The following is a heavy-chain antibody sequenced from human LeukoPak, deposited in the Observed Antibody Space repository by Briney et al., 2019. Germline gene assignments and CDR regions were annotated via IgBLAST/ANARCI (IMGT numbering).Heavy chain of an antibody. V-gene: IGHV3-9*01. CDR2: ISWNSGSI. D-gene: IGHD1-26*01. Sequence: PGRSLRLSCAASGFTFDDYAMHWVRHAPGKGLEWVSGISWNSGSIGYADSVKGRFTISRDNAKNSLYLQMNSLRAEDTALYYCAKAGRGYYSYYYMDVGGKGTTVTVSS. J-gene: IGHJ6*03. CDR3: AKAGRGYYSYYYMDV. CDR1: GFTFDDYA.